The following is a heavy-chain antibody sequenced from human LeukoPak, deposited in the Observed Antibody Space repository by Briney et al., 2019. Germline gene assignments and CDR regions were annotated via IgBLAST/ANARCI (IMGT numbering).Heavy chain of an antibody. Sequence: SETLSLTCTVSGGSISSGDYYWSWIRQPPGKGLEWIGYIYYSGSTYYNPSLKSRVTISVDTSKNQFSLKLSSVTAADTAVYYCARIPVMVRDHSFDYWGQGTLVTVSS. V-gene: IGHV4-30-4*08. CDR1: GGSISSGDYY. CDR2: IYYSGST. J-gene: IGHJ4*02. CDR3: ARIPVMVRDHSFDY. D-gene: IGHD3-10*01.